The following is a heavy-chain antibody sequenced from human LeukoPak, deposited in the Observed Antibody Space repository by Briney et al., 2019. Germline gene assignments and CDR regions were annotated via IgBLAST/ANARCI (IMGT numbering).Heavy chain of an antibody. Sequence: SETLSLTCTVPGGSISNYHWSWIRQPAGKGLEWIGQIHTSGSTNYNPPLKSRVTMSIDTTEDQVSLTIRSVTAADTAFYYCARRDISSGWSFDYWGQGTLVTVSS. D-gene: IGHD6-19*01. CDR2: IHTSGST. CDR1: GGSISNYH. V-gene: IGHV4-4*07. CDR3: ARRDISSGWSFDY. J-gene: IGHJ4*02.